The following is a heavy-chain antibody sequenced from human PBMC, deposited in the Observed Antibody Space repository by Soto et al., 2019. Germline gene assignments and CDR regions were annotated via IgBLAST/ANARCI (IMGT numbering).Heavy chain of an antibody. CDR1: GFTFSSYW. Sequence: GGSPRLSCAASGFTFSSYWMHWVRQAPGKGLVWVSRINSDGSSTSYADSVKGRFTISRDNAKNTLYLQMNSLRAEDTAVYYCARDEGIYGGDYWGQGTLVTVSS. J-gene: IGHJ4*02. CDR2: INSDGSST. CDR3: ARDEGIYGGDY. V-gene: IGHV3-74*01. D-gene: IGHD4-17*01.